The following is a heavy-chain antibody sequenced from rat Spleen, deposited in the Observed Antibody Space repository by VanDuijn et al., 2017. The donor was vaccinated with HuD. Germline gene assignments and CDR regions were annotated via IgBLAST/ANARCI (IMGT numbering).Heavy chain of an antibody. Sequence: EVQVLESGGGLVQPGNSLKLSCATSGFTFSTAWMYWYRQFPEKRLEWVARIKAKSNNYATDYTESVKGRFTISRDDSKSSIYLQMNNLKEEDTAIYYCAFRGTTLVTGVMDAWGQGASVTVSS. CDR3: AFRGTTLVTGVMDA. J-gene: IGHJ4*01. CDR1: GFTFSTAW. V-gene: IGHV6-6*01. D-gene: IGHD1-1*01. CDR2: IKAKSNNYAT.